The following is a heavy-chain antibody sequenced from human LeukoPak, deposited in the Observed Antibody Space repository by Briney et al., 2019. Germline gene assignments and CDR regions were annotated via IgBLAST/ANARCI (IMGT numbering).Heavy chain of an antibody. CDR3: ARDQNYDSSGYTH. CDR1: GYTFTDYY. Sequence: ASVKVSCKASGYTFTDYYMHWVRQAPGQGLQWMGRINPKTGGTNYAQKFQGRVTMTGDTSISTAYMELSRLGSDDTAVYYCARDQNYDSSGYTHWGQGTLVTVSS. V-gene: IGHV1-2*06. CDR2: INPKTGGT. D-gene: IGHD3-22*01. J-gene: IGHJ4*02.